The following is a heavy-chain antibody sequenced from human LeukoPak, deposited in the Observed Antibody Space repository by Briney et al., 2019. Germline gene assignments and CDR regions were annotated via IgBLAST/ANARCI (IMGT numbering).Heavy chain of an antibody. V-gene: IGHV5-51*01. CDR3: ARQASSDSYYFDY. D-gene: IGHD3-22*01. CDR1: GYSFTSYW. Sequence: GESLKTSCKGPGYSFTSYWIGWVRQMSGKGLEWMGIIYPGDSDTRYSPSFQGQVTISADKSISTAYLQWSSLKASDTAMYYCARQASSDSYYFDYWGQGTLVTVSS. J-gene: IGHJ4*02. CDR2: IYPGDSDT.